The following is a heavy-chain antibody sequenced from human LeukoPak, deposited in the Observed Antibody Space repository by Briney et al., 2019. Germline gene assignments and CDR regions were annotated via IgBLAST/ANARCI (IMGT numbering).Heavy chain of an antibody. Sequence: GESLKISCKGSGYSFTSHWISWVRQMPGKGLEWVGRIAPSDSYTNYSPSFQGHVTISADKSINTAYLQWSSLKASDTAMYYCPRHLRAYSSSWYFDYWGQGTLVTVSS. CDR2: IAPSDSYT. D-gene: IGHD6-13*01. V-gene: IGHV5-10-1*01. CDR3: PRHLRAYSSSWYFDY. J-gene: IGHJ4*02. CDR1: GYSFTSHW.